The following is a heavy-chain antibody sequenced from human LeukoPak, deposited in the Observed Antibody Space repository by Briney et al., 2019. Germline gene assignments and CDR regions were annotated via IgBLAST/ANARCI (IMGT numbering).Heavy chain of an antibody. D-gene: IGHD1-26*01. CDR3: ARTYSGSYYLFWFDP. Sequence: SETLSLTCTVSGGSISSYYWSWIRQPPGKGLEWIGYIYYCGSTNYNPSLKSRVTISVDTSKNQFSLKLSSVTAADTAVYYCARTYSGSYYLFWFDPWGQGTLVTVSS. J-gene: IGHJ5*02. CDR2: IYYCGST. CDR1: GGSISSYY. V-gene: IGHV4-59*01.